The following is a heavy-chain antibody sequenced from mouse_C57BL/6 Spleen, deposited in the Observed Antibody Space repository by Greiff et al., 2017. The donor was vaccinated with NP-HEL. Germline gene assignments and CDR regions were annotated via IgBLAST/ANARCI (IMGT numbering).Heavy chain of an antibody. CDR3: AMYFDV. J-gene: IGHJ1*03. Sequence: DVKLQESGPGLVKPSQSLSLTCSVSGYSITSGYYWNWIRQFPGNKLEWMGYISYDGSNNYNPSLKNRISITRDTSKNQFFLKLNSVTTEDTATYYCAMYFDVWGTGTTVTVSS. CDR2: ISYDGSN. CDR1: GYSITSGYY. V-gene: IGHV3-6*01.